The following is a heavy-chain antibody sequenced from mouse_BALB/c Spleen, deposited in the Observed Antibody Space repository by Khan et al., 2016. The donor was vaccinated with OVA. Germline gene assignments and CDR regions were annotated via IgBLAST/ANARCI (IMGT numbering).Heavy chain of an antibody. V-gene: IGHV1-7*01. Sequence: QVQLQQSGAELAKPGASVKMSCKASGYTFTSYWMHWVKQRPGQGLEWIGYINPSTGYTEYNQRFKEKATLTADKSSSTAYMQLSSLTSEDSAFYYCANHGSSAAWFTYWGQGTLVTVSA. CDR3: ANHGSSAAWFTY. D-gene: IGHD1-1*01. CDR2: INPSTGYT. CDR1: GYTFTSYW. J-gene: IGHJ3*01.